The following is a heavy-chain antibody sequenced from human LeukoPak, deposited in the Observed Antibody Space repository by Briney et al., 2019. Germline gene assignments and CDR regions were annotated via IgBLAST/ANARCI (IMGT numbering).Heavy chain of an antibody. V-gene: IGHV3-7*01. CDR3: ARGPQSLFDY. CDR2: IKQDGSEK. J-gene: IGHJ4*02. CDR1: GFTFSFYW. D-gene: IGHD4-11*01. Sequence: GGSLRLSCAASGFTFSFYWMSWVRQAPGKGLEWVANIKQDGSEKYYVDSVKGRFTISRDNAKNSLYLQMNSLRAEDTAVYSCARGPQSLFDYWGQGTLVTVSS.